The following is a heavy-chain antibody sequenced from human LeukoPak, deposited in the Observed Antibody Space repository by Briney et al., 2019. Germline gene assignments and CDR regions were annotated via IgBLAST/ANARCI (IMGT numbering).Heavy chain of an antibody. J-gene: IGHJ4*02. Sequence: SETLSLTCTVSGASISSGTYYWGWIRQPPGKGLEWIASIHYSGSTDYNPSLKSRVTISVDTSENQFSLKLRFVAAADTAVYYCARLAYCSSTSCYLNYWGQGALVTVSS. D-gene: IGHD2-2*01. CDR2: IHYSGST. V-gene: IGHV4-39*01. CDR1: GASISSGTYY. CDR3: ARLAYCSSTSCYLNY.